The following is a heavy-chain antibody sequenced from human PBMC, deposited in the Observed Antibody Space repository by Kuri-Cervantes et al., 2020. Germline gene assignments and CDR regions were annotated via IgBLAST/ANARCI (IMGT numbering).Heavy chain of an antibody. CDR2: IYWDDDK. Sequence: SGPTLVKPTQTLTLTCTFSGFSLSTSGVGVGWIRQPPGKALEWLALIYWDDDKRYSPSLKSRLTITKDTPKNQVVLTMTNMDPVDTATYYCAQTYYDILTGYLKTNWFDPWGQGTLVTVSS. CDR1: GFSLSTSGVG. J-gene: IGHJ5*02. CDR3: AQTYYDILTGYLKTNWFDP. V-gene: IGHV2-5*02. D-gene: IGHD3-9*01.